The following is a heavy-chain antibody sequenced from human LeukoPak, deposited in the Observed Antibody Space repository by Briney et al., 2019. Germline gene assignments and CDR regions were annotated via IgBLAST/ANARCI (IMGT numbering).Heavy chain of an antibody. J-gene: IGHJ4*02. D-gene: IGHD2-2*01. CDR1: GGTFSSYA. CDR2: IIPIFGTA. V-gene: IGHV1-69*05. Sequence: ASVKVSCKASGGTFSSYAISWVRQAPGQGLEWMVRIIPIFGTANYAQKFQGRVTITTDESTSTAYMELSSLRSEDTAVYYCARDLNPPRSVPFYFDYWGQGTLVTVSS. CDR3: ARDLNPPRSVPFYFDY.